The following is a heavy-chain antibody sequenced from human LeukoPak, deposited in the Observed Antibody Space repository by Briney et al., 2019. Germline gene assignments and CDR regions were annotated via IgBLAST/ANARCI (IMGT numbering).Heavy chain of an antibody. Sequence: LPGGSLRLSCAASEFTFSSYWMSWVRQAPGKGLEWVANIKQDGSEKYYVDSVKGRFTISRDNAKNSLYLQMNSLRAEDTAVYYCARDLADYYDSSGYFYWGQGTLVTVSS. V-gene: IGHV3-7*01. CDR1: EFTFSSYW. D-gene: IGHD3-22*01. J-gene: IGHJ4*02. CDR3: ARDLADYYDSSGYFY. CDR2: IKQDGSEK.